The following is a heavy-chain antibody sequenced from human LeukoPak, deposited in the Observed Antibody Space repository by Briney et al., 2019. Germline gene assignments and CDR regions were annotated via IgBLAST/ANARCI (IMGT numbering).Heavy chain of an antibody. CDR3: AKEGRSLQTY. CDR1: GFMFSSNW. V-gene: IGHV3-7*03. J-gene: IGHJ4*02. CDR2: IKEDGTET. Sequence: GGSLRLSCAASGFMFSSNWMSWVRLAPGKGLEWVANIKEDGTETDYVDSVKGRFTISRDNAKNSLYLQMNSLRVEDTAVYYCAKEGRSLQTYWGQGTLVTVSS. D-gene: IGHD5-24*01.